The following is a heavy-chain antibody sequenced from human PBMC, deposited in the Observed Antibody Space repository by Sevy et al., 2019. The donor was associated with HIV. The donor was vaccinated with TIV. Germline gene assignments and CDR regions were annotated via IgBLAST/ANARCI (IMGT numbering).Heavy chain of an antibody. V-gene: IGHV3-23*01. CDR3: SRDGRGISAFDI. D-gene: IGHD3-3*02. J-gene: IGHJ3*02. CDR2: ISGDGENT. Sequence: GGYLRLSCVASEFIFSSHAVSWVRQAPGKGLEWISAISGDGENTQYADSVRGRFTISRDNFKNILYLQMNSLRAEDMDLYYCSRDGRGISAFDIWGPGTMVTVSS. CDR1: EFIFSSHA.